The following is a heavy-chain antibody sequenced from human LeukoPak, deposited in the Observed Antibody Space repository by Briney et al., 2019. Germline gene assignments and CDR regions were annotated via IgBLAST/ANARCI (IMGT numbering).Heavy chain of an antibody. Sequence: PGGSLRLSCAASGFTFSSYSMNWVRQAPGKGLEWVSSISSSSSYIYYADSVKGRFTISRDNSKNTLYLQMNSLRAEDTAVYYCARGVKGIVVVTAISYWGQGTLVTVSS. V-gene: IGHV3-21*01. D-gene: IGHD2-21*02. J-gene: IGHJ4*02. CDR3: ARGVKGIVVVTAISY. CDR2: ISSSSSYI. CDR1: GFTFSSYS.